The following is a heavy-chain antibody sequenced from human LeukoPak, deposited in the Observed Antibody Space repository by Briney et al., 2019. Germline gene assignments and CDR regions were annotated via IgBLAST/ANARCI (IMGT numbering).Heavy chain of an antibody. V-gene: IGHV1-2*02. CDR1: GYTFTGYY. J-gene: IGHJ4*02. D-gene: IGHD5-18*01. CDR3: ARDRGIQLWLRELSFKDY. Sequence: ASVKVSCKASGYTFTGYYMHWVRQAPGQGLEWMGWINPNSGGTNYAQKFQGRVTMTRDTSISTAYMELSRLRSDDTAVYYCARDRGIQLWLRELSFKDYWGQGTLVTVSS. CDR2: INPNSGGT.